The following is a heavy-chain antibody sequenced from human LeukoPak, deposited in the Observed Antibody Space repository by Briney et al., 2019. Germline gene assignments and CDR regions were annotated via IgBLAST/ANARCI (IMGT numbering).Heavy chain of an antibody. CDR2: ISSSSYI. J-gene: IGHJ4*02. CDR3: ARALWGSIAVAGIDY. Sequence: GGSLRLSCAASGFTFSSYSMNWVRQAPGKGLEWVSSISSSSYIYYADSVKGRFTISRDNAKNSLYLQMNTLRAEDTAVYYCARALWGSIAVAGIDYWGQGTLVTVSS. D-gene: IGHD6-19*01. CDR1: GFTFSSYS. V-gene: IGHV3-21*01.